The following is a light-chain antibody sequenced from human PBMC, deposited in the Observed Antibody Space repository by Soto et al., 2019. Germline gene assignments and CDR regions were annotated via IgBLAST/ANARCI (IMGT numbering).Light chain of an antibody. V-gene: IGKV3-15*01. CDR1: QSVNSN. J-gene: IGKJ1*01. Sequence: IVMTQSPATLSVSPGERATLSCRASQSVNSNLAWYQRRPGQAPRLLIYGASTRATGVPARFSGSGSGTEFTLTISSLQSEDFAVYYCQQYTNWPPWTFGQGTKVEIK. CDR3: QQYTNWPPWT. CDR2: GAS.